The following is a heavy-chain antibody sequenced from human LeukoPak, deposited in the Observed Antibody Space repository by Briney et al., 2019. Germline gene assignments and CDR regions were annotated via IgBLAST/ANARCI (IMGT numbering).Heavy chain of an antibody. Sequence: SGTLSLTCAVSGGSISSSNWWSRVRQPPGKGLEWIGEIYHSGSTNYNPSLKSRVTISVDTSKNQFSLKLSSVTAADTAVYYCARGRSAVALDAFDIWGQGTMVTVSS. CDR1: GGSISSSNW. CDR2: IYHSGST. J-gene: IGHJ3*02. D-gene: IGHD6-19*01. CDR3: ARGRSAVALDAFDI. V-gene: IGHV4-4*02.